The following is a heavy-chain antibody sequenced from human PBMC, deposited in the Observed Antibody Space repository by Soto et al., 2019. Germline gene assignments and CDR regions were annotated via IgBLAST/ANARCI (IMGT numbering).Heavy chain of an antibody. J-gene: IGHJ6*02. CDR2: MNPNSGNT. CDR3: ARQWELSGYYYGMDV. CDR1: GYTFTSYD. Sequence: ASVKVSCKASGYTFTSYDINWVRQATGQGLEWMGWMNPNSGNTGYAQKFQGRVTLTRDTSISTAYMELSSLRSEDTAVYYCARQWELSGYYYGMDVWGQGTTVTVSS. V-gene: IGHV1-8*01. D-gene: IGHD1-26*01.